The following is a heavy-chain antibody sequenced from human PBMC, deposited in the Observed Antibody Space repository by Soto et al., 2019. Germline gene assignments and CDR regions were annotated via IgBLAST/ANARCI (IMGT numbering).Heavy chain of an antibody. CDR1: GCPGRRDG. Sequence: WGSLRLPCTASGCPGRRDGMSWGGRGQGKGLEWGSAGSVNKDRRDRTYYADSVKGRFTIYRDKTKSTVKLQMSSVRAEDTDGFYCPPPTSSQFLCPASYYFLVVWGQGTPATVSS. CDR3: PPPTSSQFLCPASYYFLVV. V-gene: IGHV3-23*01. D-gene: IGHD3-10*01. CDR2: GSVNKDRRDRT. J-gene: IGHJ6*02.